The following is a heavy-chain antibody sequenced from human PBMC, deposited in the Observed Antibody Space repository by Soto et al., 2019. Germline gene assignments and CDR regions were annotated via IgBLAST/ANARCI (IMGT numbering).Heavy chain of an antibody. CDR2: MNPNSGNT. CDR3: ARGGIVVVPAATSYYYYYYMDV. CDR1: GYTFTSYD. V-gene: IGHV1-8*01. J-gene: IGHJ6*03. Sequence: ASVKVSCKASGYTFTSYDINWVRQDTGQGVEWMGWMNPNSGNTGYAQKFQGRVTMTRNTSISTAYMELSSLRSEDTAVYYCARGGIVVVPAATSYYYYYYMDVWGKGTTVTVSS. D-gene: IGHD2-2*01.